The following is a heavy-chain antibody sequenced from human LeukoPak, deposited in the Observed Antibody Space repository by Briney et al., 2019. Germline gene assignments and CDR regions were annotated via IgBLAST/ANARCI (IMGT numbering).Heavy chain of an antibody. J-gene: IGHJ4*02. CDR2: IYHSGTT. V-gene: IGHV4-38-2*02. CDR1: GYSISSGYY. Sequence: SETLSLTCTVSGYSISSGYYWGWIRQPPGKGLEWIGSIYHSGTTYYSPSLKSRVTISVDTSKNQFSLRLSSVTAADTAVYYCASLSYRGFDYWGQGTLVTVSS. CDR3: ASLSYRGFDY. D-gene: IGHD3-10*01.